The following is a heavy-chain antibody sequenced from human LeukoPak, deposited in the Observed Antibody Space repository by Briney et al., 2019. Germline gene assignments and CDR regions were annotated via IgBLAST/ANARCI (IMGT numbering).Heavy chain of an antibody. CDR3: ANSGSVVLYYFDY. CDR2: ISYDGSNK. V-gene: IGHV3-30*18. CDR1: GFTFSSYA. J-gene: IGHJ4*02. D-gene: IGHD5-12*01. Sequence: GGSLRLSCAASGFTFSSYAMHWVRQAPGKGLECVAMISYDGSNKYYADSVKGRITISRDNSKNTLYLQMNSLRAEDAAVYYCANSGSVVLYYFDYWGQGTLVTVSS.